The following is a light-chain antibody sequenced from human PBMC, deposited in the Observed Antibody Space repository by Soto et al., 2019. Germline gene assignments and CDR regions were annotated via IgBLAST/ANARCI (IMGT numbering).Light chain of an antibody. V-gene: IGLV1-44*01. Sequence: QSVLTQPPSASGTPGQTVTISCSGSRSNIGSNTVNWYQQLPGSAPKLLIYSNNQRPSGVPDRFSGSKSGTSATLAISGLQSEDEADYYCAAWDDSLNGFYVFGTGTKLTVL. CDR3: AAWDDSLNGFYV. J-gene: IGLJ1*01. CDR2: SNN. CDR1: RSNIGSNT.